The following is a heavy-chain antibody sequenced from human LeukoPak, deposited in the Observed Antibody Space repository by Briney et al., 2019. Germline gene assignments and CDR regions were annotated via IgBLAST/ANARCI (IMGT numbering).Heavy chain of an antibody. J-gene: IGHJ4*02. CDR3: AKEILTVWFGELPN. V-gene: IGHV3-21*04. CDR2: ISSSSSYI. Sequence: PGGSLRLSCAASGFTFSSYSMNWVRQAPGKGLEWVSSISSSSSYIYYADSVKGRFTISRDNAKNTLYLQMNSLRAEDTAVYYCAKEILTVWFGELPNWGQGTLVTVSS. CDR1: GFTFSSYS. D-gene: IGHD3-10*01.